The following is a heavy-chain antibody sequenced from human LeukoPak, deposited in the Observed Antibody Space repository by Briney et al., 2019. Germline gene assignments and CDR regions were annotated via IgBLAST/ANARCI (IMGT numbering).Heavy chain of an antibody. CDR3: ARGREDSSYDSGSDY. V-gene: IGHV1-18*01. CDR1: GYTFTSYG. Sequence: VASVKVSCKASGYTFTSYGISWVRQAPGQGLEWMGWISAYNGNTNYAQKFQGRVTMTTISSVSTAYMELSSLTSEDTAVYYCARGREDSSYDSGSDYWGQGTLVTVSS. D-gene: IGHD5-12*01. CDR2: ISAYNGNT. J-gene: IGHJ4*02.